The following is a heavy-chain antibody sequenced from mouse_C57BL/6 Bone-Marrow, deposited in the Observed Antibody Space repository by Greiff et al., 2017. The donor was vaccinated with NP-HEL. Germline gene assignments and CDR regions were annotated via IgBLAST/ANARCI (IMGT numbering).Heavy chain of an antibody. CDR1: GFTFSSYA. CDR2: ISSGGDYI. D-gene: IGHD1-1*01. V-gene: IGHV5-9-1*02. J-gene: IGHJ4*01. Sequence: DVHLVESGEGLVKPGGSLKLSCAASGFTFSSYAMSWVRQTPEKRLEWVAYISSGGDYIYYADTVKGRFTISRDNARNTLYLQMSSLKSEDTAMYYCTRDRRITTVVGYAMDYWGQGTSVTVSS. CDR3: TRDRRITTVVGYAMDY.